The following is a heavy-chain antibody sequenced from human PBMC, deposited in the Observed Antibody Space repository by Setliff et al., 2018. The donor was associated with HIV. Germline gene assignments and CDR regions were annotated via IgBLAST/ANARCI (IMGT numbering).Heavy chain of an antibody. CDR2: MYYSGST. CDR1: GGSISSSYYY. V-gene: IGHV4-39*07. CDR3: ARDPYGSGSYHYYYGMDV. Sequence: SETLSLTCTVSGGSISSSYYYWGWIRQPPGKGLEWIGSMYYSGSTYYNPSLKNRVTISVDTSKNQFSLKLNSVTAADTAVYYCARDPYGSGSYHYYYGMDVWGQGTTVTVSS. J-gene: IGHJ6*02. D-gene: IGHD3-10*01.